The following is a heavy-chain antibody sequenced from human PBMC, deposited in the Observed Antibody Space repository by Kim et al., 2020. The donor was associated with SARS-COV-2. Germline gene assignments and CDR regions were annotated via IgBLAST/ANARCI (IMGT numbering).Heavy chain of an antibody. V-gene: IGHV4-39*07. CDR2: IYYSGTT. J-gene: IGHJ5*02. Sequence: SETLSLTCTVSGDSISSTNFYWGWLRQSPGMGLEWIGDIYYSGTTYYNPSLKSRVTISVDTSKNQFSLKMTSVNAADTALYFCSGEGGGYSYGSNWFDPWGQGTQVTVSS. CDR1: GDSISSTNFY. CDR3: SGEGGGYSYGSNWFDP. D-gene: IGHD3-10*01.